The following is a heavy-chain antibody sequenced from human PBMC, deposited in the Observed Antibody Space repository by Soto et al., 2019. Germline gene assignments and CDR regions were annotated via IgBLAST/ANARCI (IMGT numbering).Heavy chain of an antibody. V-gene: IGHV3-66*01. J-gene: IGHJ6*03. CDR2: IYSGGST. CDR1: GFTVSSNY. D-gene: IGHD2-2*01. Sequence: GGSLRLSCAASGFTVSSNYMSWVRQAPGKGLEWVSVIYSGGSTYYADSVKGRFTISRDNSKNTLYLQMNSLRAEDTAVYYCARYPVSSYYYYMDVWGKGTTVTVSS. CDR3: ARYPVSSYYYYMDV.